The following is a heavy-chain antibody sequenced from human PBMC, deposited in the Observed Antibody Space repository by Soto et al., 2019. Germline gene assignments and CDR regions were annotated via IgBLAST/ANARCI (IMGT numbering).Heavy chain of an antibody. CDR1: GFRFEQYV. D-gene: IGHD3-10*01. V-gene: IGHV3-9*01. J-gene: IGHJ4*02. CDR2: VSPTGDTV. Sequence: VQVVASGGGLVQPGRSLRLSCAVSGFRFEQYVIHWVRQAPGKGLECVSTVSPTGDTVAYADSVEGRFTVSRDNAKNSLYLQIHSLKGDDTAFYYCLKDAPNGSIDDWGQGTLVSVSS. CDR3: LKDAPNGSIDD.